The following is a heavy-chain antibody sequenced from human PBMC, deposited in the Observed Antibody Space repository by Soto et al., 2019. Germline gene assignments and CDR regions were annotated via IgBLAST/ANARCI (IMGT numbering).Heavy chain of an antibody. CDR2: INAYNGNT. CDR1: GYTFTSYG. V-gene: IGHV1-18*01. D-gene: IGHD5-12*01. CDR3: ARDRAVATIDYGMDV. J-gene: IGHJ6*02. Sequence: ASVKVSCKASGYTFTSYGISWVRQAPGQGLEWMGRINAYNGNTNYAQKLQGRVTMTTDTSTSTAYMELRSLRSDDTAVYYCARDRAVATIDYGMDVWGQGTTVTVSS.